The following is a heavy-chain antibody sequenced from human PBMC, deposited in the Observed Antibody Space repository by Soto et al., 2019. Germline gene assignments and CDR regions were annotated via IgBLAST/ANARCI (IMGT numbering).Heavy chain of an antibody. J-gene: IGHJ6*02. CDR1: GFTFSSYG. D-gene: IGHD6-6*01. CDR2: ISYDGSNK. V-gene: IGHV3-30*18. Sequence: GGSLRLSCAASGFTFSSYGMHWVRQAPGKGLEWVAVISYDGSNKYYADSVKGRFTISRDNSKNTLYLQMNSLRAEDTAVYYCAKDLNIAARHYGMDVWGQGTTVTVSS. CDR3: AKDLNIAARHYGMDV.